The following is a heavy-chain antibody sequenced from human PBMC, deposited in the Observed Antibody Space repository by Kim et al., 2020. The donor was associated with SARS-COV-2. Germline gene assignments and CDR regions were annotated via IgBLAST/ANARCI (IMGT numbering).Heavy chain of an antibody. D-gene: IGHD3-22*01. CDR3: AKGERITMIVVVSVFDY. CDR1: GFTFSSYA. CDR2: ISGSGGST. V-gene: IGHV3-23*01. Sequence: GGSLRLSCAASGFTFSSYAMSWVRQAPGKGLEWVSAISGSGGSTYYADSVKGRFTIFRDNSKNTLYLQMNSLRAEDTAVYYCAKGERITMIVVVSVFDYWGQGTLVTVSS. J-gene: IGHJ4*02.